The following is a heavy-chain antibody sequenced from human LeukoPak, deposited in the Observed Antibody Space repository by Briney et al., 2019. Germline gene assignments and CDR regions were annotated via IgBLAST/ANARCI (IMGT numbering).Heavy chain of an antibody. D-gene: IGHD6-13*01. CDR1: GLTIGDDA. CDR2: IRSKTYGGTT. V-gene: IGHV3-49*04. Sequence: GGSLRLSCTTSGLTIGDDAVSWVRQAPGKGLEWIGFIRSKTYGGTTEYAASLKGRFTISRDNSKSVAYLQMSSLETEDTAVYYCTRAYSSSWSWYFDYWGQGTLVTVSS. CDR3: TRAYSSSWSWYFDY. J-gene: IGHJ4*02.